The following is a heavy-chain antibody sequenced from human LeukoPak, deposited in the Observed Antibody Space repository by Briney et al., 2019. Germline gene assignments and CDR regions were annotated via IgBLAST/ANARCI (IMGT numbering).Heavy chain of an antibody. J-gene: IGHJ6*03. Sequence: GGSLRLSCEGSGFTFSNYWMGWVRQAPGKGLQWVANIKTDGSEKYYVDSVKGRFTISRDNAKNSLYLQMNSLRAEDTAVYYCAKAGVVPAAHYYYYYYMDVWGKGTTVTVSS. CDR3: AKAGVVPAAHYYYYYYMDV. CDR2: IKTDGSEK. V-gene: IGHV3-7*03. D-gene: IGHD2-2*01. CDR1: GFTFSNYW.